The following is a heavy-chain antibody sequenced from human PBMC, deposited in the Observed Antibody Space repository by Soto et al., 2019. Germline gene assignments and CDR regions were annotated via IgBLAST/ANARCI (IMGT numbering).Heavy chain of an antibody. CDR3: ARGGGCSGGSCYSVDYYYYGMDV. CDR1: GYTFTSYA. CDR2: INAGNGNT. J-gene: IGHJ6*02. Sequence: ASVKVSCKASGYTFTSYAMHWVRQAPGQRHEWMGWINAGNGNTKYSQKFQGRVTITRDTSASTAYMELSSLRSEDTAVYYCARGGGCSGGSCYSVDYYYYGMDVWGQGTTVTVSS. D-gene: IGHD2-15*01. V-gene: IGHV1-3*01.